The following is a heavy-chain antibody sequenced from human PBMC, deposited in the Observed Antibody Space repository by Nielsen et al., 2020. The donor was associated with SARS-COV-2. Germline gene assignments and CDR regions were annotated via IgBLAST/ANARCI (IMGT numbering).Heavy chain of an antibody. J-gene: IGHJ6*02. CDR2: ISAYNGNT. CDR1: GYTFTSYG. D-gene: IGHD2-2*01. Sequence: ASVKVSCKASGYTFTSYGISWVRQAPGQGLEWMGWISAYNGNTNYAQKLQGRVTMTTDTSTSTAYMELRSLRSDDTAVYYCARDQFPLLREYYYYYGMDVWGQGTTVTVSS. V-gene: IGHV1-18*01. CDR3: ARDQFPLLREYYYYYGMDV.